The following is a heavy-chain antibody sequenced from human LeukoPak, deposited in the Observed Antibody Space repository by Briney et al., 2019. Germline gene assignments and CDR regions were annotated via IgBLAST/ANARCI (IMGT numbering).Heavy chain of an antibody. D-gene: IGHD3-10*01. CDR2: ISSSGSTI. Sequence: GGSLRLSCAVSGFTFSDYYMSWIRQAPGKGLEWVAYISSSGSTIYYADSVKGRFTISRDNAQNSLYLQMNSLRAEDTAVYYCARGTVSPHCYGSGSVMDVWGKGTTVTVSS. V-gene: IGHV3-11*04. CDR1: GFTFSDYY. J-gene: IGHJ6*04. CDR3: ARGTVSPHCYGSGSVMDV.